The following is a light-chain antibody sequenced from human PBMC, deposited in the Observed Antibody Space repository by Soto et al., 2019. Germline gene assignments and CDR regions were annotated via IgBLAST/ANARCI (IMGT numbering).Light chain of an antibody. CDR3: SSYAGSNNLL. CDR2: EVN. V-gene: IGLV2-8*01. Sequence: QSALTQPPSASGSPGQSVAISCTGTNSDIGNYNFVSWYQQHPGKAPKLMIYEVNKRPSGVPDRFSGSKSGNTASLTVSGLQPADEADYYCSSYAGSNNLLFGGGTKLTV. CDR1: NSDIGNYNF. J-gene: IGLJ2*01.